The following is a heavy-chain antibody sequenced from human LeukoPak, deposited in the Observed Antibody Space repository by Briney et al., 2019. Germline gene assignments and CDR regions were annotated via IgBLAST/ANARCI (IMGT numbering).Heavy chain of an antibody. J-gene: IGHJ4*02. CDR3: AREVYSYEKPSLDY. CDR2: ISSSGSTI. D-gene: IGHD5-18*01. Sequence: GGSLRLSCAASGFTFSDYYMSWIRQAPGKGLEWVSYISSSGSTIYYADSVKGRFTISRDNAKNSLYLQMNSLRAEDTAVYHCAREVYSYEKPSLDYWGQGTLVTVSS. CDR1: GFTFSDYY. V-gene: IGHV3-11*01.